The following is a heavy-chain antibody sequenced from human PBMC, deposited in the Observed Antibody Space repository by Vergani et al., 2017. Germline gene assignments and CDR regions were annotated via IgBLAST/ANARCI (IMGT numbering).Heavy chain of an antibody. CDR2: IFSNAEK. Sequence: QVTLKESGPVLVKPTETLTLTCTVSGFSLSNARMGVSWIRQPPGKALEWLAHIFSNAEKSYSPSLERRLTISKDTAKSQVVLTMTNMDPVDTATYYCARRRDYDILTARGYYFDYWGQGTLVTVSS. CDR3: ARRRDYDILTARGYYFDY. J-gene: IGHJ4*02. CDR1: GFSLSNARMG. V-gene: IGHV2-26*01. D-gene: IGHD3-9*01.